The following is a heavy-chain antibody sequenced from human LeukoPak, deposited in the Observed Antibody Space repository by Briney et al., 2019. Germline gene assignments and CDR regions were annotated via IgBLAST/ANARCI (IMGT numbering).Heavy chain of an antibody. V-gene: IGHV4-34*01. D-gene: IGHD3-22*01. J-gene: IGHJ4*02. CDR3: AVHYDSSGYYLDY. CDR1: GGSFSGYY. CDR2: INHSGST. Sequence: SETLSLTCADYGGSFSGYYWSWIRQPPGKGLEWIGEINHSGSTNYNPSLKSRVTISVDTSKNQFSLKLSSVTAADTAVYYCAVHYDSSGYYLDYWGQGTLVTVSS.